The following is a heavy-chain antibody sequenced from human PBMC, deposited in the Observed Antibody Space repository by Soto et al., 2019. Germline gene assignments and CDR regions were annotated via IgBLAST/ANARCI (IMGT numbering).Heavy chain of an antibody. Sequence: QVQLVQSGAEVKKPGSSVKVSCKASGGTFSSYAISWVRQSPGQGLEWMGGIIPIFGTANYAQKFQGRVTITADESTSTADMELSSLRSEDTAVYYCARDPGDPPYYDYGMDVWGQGTTVTVSS. CDR3: ARDPGDPPYYDYGMDV. CDR1: GGTFSSYA. V-gene: IGHV1-69*01. CDR2: IIPIFGTA. J-gene: IGHJ6*02.